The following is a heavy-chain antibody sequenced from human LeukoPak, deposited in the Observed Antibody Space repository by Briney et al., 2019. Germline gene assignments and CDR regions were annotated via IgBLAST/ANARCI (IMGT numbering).Heavy chain of an antibody. Sequence: SETLSLTCTVSGGSISSNGYYWGWIRQPPGKGLERIGSFYYTGSTFYSLSLKSRVTISVDTSKNQFSLKLSSVTAADTAVYYCASARGYSYGYASRVPDEPSDEQALPFDYWGQGTLVTVSS. CDR3: ASARGYSYGYASRVPDEPSDEQALPFDY. V-gene: IGHV4-39*07. D-gene: IGHD5-18*01. CDR2: FYYTGST. J-gene: IGHJ4*02. CDR1: GGSISSNGYY.